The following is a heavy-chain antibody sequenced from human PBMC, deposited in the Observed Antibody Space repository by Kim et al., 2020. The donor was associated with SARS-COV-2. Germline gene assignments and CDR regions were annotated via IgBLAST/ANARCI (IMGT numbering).Heavy chain of an antibody. D-gene: IGHD4-4*01. Sequence: GGSLRLSCATSGFTFSPYAMHWVRQAPGKGLQWVAVIWADGSSLYADSVKGRFTISRDNSKNTLYLQMNSLRVEDTAVYYCARDQADYIFDWGQGILVTVSS. CDR1: GFTFSPYA. J-gene: IGHJ4*02. CDR2: IWADGSS. CDR3: ARDQADYIFD. V-gene: IGHV3-33*01.